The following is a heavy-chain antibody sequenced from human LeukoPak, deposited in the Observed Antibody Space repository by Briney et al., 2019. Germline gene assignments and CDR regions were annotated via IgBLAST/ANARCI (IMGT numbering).Heavy chain of an antibody. CDR3: ARGRKRNCSGGSCYRFDP. J-gene: IGHJ5*02. V-gene: IGHV4-61*02. Sequence: SETLSLTCTVSGGSISSGSYYWSWIRQPAGKGLEWIGRIYTSGSTNYNPSLKSRVTISVDTSKNQFSLKLSSVTAADTAVYYCARGRKRNCSGGSCYRFDPWGQGTLVTVSS. D-gene: IGHD2-15*01. CDR2: IYTSGST. CDR1: GGSISSGSYY.